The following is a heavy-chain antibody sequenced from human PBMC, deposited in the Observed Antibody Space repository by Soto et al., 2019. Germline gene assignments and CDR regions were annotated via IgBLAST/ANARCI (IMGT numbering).Heavy chain of an antibody. V-gene: IGHV2-5*01. CDR1: GFSLTTSGVG. CDR3: AHRIGSRGSFDF. CDR2: IYWNDDK. Sequence: QITWKESGPSLVKPTQTLTLTCTFSGFSLTTSGVGVGLILQPPAKPPECLALIYWNDDKRYSPSLQSRLTIPKDTSKHHVVLTLTDMDPVDTDTYYCAHRIGSRGSFDFCGQGYLATVS. D-gene: IGHD6-25*01. J-gene: IGHJ4*02.